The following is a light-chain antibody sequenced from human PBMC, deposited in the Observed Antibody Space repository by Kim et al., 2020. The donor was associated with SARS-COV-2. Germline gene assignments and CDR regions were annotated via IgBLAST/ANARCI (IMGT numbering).Light chain of an antibody. CDR2: GSS. Sequence: SLGERATPSRRVNPSASYHLARYPQKPGQSPRLLLFGSSTRATGIPARFSGSGSGTEFTLTISSLQSEDSAVYYCQQYDDWPPWTFGQGTKVDIK. CDR1: PSASYH. J-gene: IGKJ1*01. CDR3: QQYDDWPPWT. V-gene: IGKV3D-15*01.